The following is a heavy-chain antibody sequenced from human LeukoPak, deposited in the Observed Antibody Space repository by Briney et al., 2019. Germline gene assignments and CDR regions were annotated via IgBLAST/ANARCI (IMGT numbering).Heavy chain of an antibody. J-gene: IGHJ5*02. D-gene: IGHD2-2*01. V-gene: IGHV3-30-3*01. Sequence: PGGSLRLSCAASEFTFSNYAMHWVRQAPGKGLEWVTVISYDGGNKFYADSVKGRFTISRDNSKNTLYLQMNSLRAEDTAVYYCARVGSITSNWFDPWGQGTLVTVSS. CDR3: ARVGSITSNWFDP. CDR1: EFTFSNYA. CDR2: ISYDGGNK.